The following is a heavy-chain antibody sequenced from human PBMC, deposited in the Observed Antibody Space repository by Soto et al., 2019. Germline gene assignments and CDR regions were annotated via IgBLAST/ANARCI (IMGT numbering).Heavy chain of an antibody. Sequence: QVQLVQSGAEVKKPGSSVKVSCKASGGTFSSYTISWVRQAPGQGLEWMGRIIPILGIANYAQKFQGRVTITADKSTSTAYMVLSSLRSEDTAVYYCARADGGVTISHYYYMDVWGKGTTVTVSS. CDR2: IIPILGIA. CDR3: ARADGGVTISHYYYMDV. V-gene: IGHV1-69*02. J-gene: IGHJ6*03. D-gene: IGHD3-3*01. CDR1: GGTFSSYT.